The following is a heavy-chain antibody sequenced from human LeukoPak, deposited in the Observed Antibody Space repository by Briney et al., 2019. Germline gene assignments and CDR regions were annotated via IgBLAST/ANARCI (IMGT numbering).Heavy chain of an antibody. J-gene: IGHJ4*02. CDR2: ISGSAGST. Sequence: GGSLRLSCAASGFTLSSYVMSWVRQAPGKGLEWVSAISGSAGSTHYADSVKGRFIISRDNSKNTLYLQMDSLRVEDTALYYCAKTSGGRKWFGEFEYDYWGQGTLVTVSS. CDR1: GFTLSSYV. V-gene: IGHV3-23*01. CDR3: AKTSGGRKWFGEFEYDY. D-gene: IGHD3-10*01.